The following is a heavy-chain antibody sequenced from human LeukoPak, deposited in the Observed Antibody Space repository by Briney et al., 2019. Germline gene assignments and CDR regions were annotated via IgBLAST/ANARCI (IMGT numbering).Heavy chain of an antibody. J-gene: IGHJ5*02. D-gene: IGHD2/OR15-2a*01. Sequence: ASVKVSCKASGYTFTGDQIYWLRQAPGQGPEWVGWIKPSSGDTLYEQKFQGRVTMTRDKSISSAYMELSSLRSDDTAVYYCVRKSAGFLTAWGQGTLVTVSS. CDR1: GYTFTGDQ. CDR3: VRKSAGFLTA. V-gene: IGHV1-2*02. CDR2: IKPSSGDT.